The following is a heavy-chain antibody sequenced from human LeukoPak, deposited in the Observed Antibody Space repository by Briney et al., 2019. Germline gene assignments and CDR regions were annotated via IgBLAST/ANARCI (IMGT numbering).Heavy chain of an antibody. Sequence: GASVKVSCKASGYTFTNNGISWVRQAPGQGLEWMGWISAYSGNTNYAQRLQGRVTMTTDTSTSTAYMELKSLRSDDTAVYYCAREGYFGSGIDYYYGMDVWGQGTKVTVSS. CDR2: ISAYSGNT. D-gene: IGHD3-10*01. CDR1: GYTFTNNG. V-gene: IGHV1-18*01. CDR3: AREGYFGSGIDYYYGMDV. J-gene: IGHJ6*02.